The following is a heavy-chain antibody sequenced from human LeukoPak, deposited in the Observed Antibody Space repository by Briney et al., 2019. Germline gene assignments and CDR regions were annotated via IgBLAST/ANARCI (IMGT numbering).Heavy chain of an antibody. CDR2: IYYSGST. Sequence: PSETLSLTCTVSGGSISSSSYYWGWIRQPPGKGLEWIGSIYYSGSTYYKTSLKSRVTISVDTSKNQFSLKLSSVTAADTAVYYCARGLYYYDSSGYYGPDAFDIWGQGTMVTVSS. CDR3: ARGLYYYDSSGYYGPDAFDI. CDR1: GGSISSSSYY. V-gene: IGHV4-39*07. J-gene: IGHJ3*02. D-gene: IGHD3-22*01.